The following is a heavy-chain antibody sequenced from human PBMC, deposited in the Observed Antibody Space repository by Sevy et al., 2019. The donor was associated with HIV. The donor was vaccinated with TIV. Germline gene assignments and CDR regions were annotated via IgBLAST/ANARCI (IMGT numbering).Heavy chain of an antibody. D-gene: IGHD6-25*01. Sequence: SESLSLTCTVSGGSVISSRWWSWFRQTPGKGLEWTGDMYHRGTTNYNPSLKSRLIISVDQSKNQFSLKLTSVISADTAVYYCAAAAGTDILGYYFDSWGQGSLVTVSS. CDR2: MYHRGTT. V-gene: IGHV4-4*02. CDR3: AAAAGTDILGYYFDS. CDR1: GGSVISSRW. J-gene: IGHJ4*02.